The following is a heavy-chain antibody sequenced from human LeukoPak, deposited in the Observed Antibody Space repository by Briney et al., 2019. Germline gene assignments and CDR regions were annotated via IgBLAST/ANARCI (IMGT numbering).Heavy chain of an antibody. J-gene: IGHJ4*02. CDR3: AKEPMVRGALDY. CDR2: ISYDGSNK. V-gene: IGHV3-30*18. Sequence: GRSLRLSCAASGFTFSSYGMHWVRQAPGKGLGWVAVISYDGSNKYYADSVKGRLTISRDNSKNTLYLQMNSLRAEDTAVYYCAKEPMVRGALDYWGQGTLVTVSS. CDR1: GFTFSSYG. D-gene: IGHD3-10*01.